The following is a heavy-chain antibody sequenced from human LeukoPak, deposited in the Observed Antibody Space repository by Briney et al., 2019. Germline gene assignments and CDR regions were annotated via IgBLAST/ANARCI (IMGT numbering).Heavy chain of an antibody. CDR1: GLAFSSYP. CDR3: AKAGYYYYYYMDV. V-gene: IGHV3-23*01. J-gene: IGHJ6*03. CDR2: ISVGGRST. Sequence: GGSLRLSCAASGLAFSSYPMSWVRQAPGKGLEWVSTISVGGRSTYYSDSVRGRFTVSRDNSKNTLYLQMNSLRAEDTAVYYCAKAGYYYYYYMDVWGKGTTVTVSS.